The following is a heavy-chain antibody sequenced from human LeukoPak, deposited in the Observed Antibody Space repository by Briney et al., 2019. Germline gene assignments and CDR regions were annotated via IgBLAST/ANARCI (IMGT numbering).Heavy chain of an antibody. Sequence: SETLSLTCTVSGYSISSGYYWGWIRQPPGKGLEWIGSIYHSGSTYYNPSLKSRVTISVDTSKNQFSLKLSSVTAADTAVYYCARVEGWFGELRYYYGMDVWGQGTTVTVSS. D-gene: IGHD3-10*01. J-gene: IGHJ6*02. CDR1: GYSISSGYY. CDR3: ARVEGWFGELRYYYGMDV. CDR2: IYHSGST. V-gene: IGHV4-38-2*02.